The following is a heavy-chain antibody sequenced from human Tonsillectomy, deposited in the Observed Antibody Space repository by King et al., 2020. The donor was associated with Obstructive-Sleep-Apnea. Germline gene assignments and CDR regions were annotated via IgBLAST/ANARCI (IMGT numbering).Heavy chain of an antibody. J-gene: IGHJ4*02. CDR2: IDPSDSYT. D-gene: IGHD3-22*01. CDR3: ARLRYDSNGYYYGDY. V-gene: IGHV5-10-1*01. Sequence: QLVQSGAEVKKPGESLRISCKGAGYSFTNYWITWVRQMPGKGLEWMGRIDPSDSYTNYNPSFQGHVTFSADKSISTAYLQWSSLKASDTAMYYCARLRYDSNGYYYGDYWGQGTLVTVSS. CDR1: GYSFTNYW.